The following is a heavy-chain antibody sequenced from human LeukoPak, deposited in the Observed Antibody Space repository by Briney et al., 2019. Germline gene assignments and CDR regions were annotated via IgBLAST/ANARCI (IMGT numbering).Heavy chain of an antibody. J-gene: IGHJ4*02. Sequence: PSETLSLTCTVSEGTIGSYDWCWVRQLPEKRLEWIGYIHDSGSTKHNPSLKSPCTISVATSKNQVSLKLSSVTAADTALYYCARGRTFDNWGQGTLVTVSS. CDR2: IHDSGST. V-gene: IGHV4-59*01. CDR3: ARGRTFDN. CDR1: EGTIGSYD.